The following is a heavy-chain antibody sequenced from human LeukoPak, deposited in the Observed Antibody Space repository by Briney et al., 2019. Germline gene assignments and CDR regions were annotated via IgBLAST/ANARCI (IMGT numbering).Heavy chain of an antibody. CDR3: ASHGYCSSTSCPRAINWFDP. CDR1: GGSISSSSYY. D-gene: IGHD2-2*03. V-gene: IGHV4-39*07. CDR2: IYYSGST. J-gene: IGHJ5*02. Sequence: SETLSLTCTVSGGSISSSSYYWGWIRQPPGKGLEWIGSIYYSGSTYYNPSLKSRVTISVDTSKNQFSLKLSSVTAADTAVYYCASHGYCSSTSCPRAINWFDPWGQGTLVTVSS.